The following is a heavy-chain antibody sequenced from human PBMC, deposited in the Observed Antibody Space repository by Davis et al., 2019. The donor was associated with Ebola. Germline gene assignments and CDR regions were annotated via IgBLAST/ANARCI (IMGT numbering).Heavy chain of an antibody. V-gene: IGHV3-30*02. CDR3: AKDLSWSFDY. CDR2: IRSDGSNK. J-gene: IGHJ4*02. CDR1: GFTFSSHC. D-gene: IGHD3-16*02. Sequence: GESLKISCAASGFTFSSHCMDWVRQAPGKGLEWVAYIRSDGSNKYYADSVKGRFTISRDNSKNTLYLQMNSLRVEDTAVYYCAKDLSWSFDYWGQGTLVTVSS.